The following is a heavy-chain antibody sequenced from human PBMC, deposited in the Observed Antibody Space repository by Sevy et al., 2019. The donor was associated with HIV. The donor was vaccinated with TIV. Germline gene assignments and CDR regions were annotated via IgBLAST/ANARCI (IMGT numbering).Heavy chain of an antibody. J-gene: IGHJ4*02. CDR1: GFTFSSYW. V-gene: IGHV3-7*01. Sequence: GGSLRLSCAASGFTFSSYWMTWVRQAPGKGLEWVASIKQDMSEKYYADSLKGRFTISRDNARNSLYLQMESLRAEDTAVYYCARAQQVTMLVVIGGLYFDFWGQGTLVTVSS. CDR3: ARAQQVTMLVVIGGLYFDF. D-gene: IGHD3-22*01. CDR2: IKQDMSEK.